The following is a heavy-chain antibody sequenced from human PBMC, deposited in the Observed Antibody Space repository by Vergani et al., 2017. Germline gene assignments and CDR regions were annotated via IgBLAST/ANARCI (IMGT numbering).Heavy chain of an antibody. CDR3: ARHTTYTDS. CDR2: IYPADSDT. CDR1: EYSFGNYW. J-gene: IGHJ4*02. D-gene: IGHD1-1*01. V-gene: IGHV5-51*01. Sequence: EVELVQSGPEMRKPGKSLKISCKGSEYSFGNYWIGWVRQMPGKRLEWMGIIYPADSDTRYSPSFQGQVTISADKSISTAFLQWDSLKASDTALYYCARHTTYTDSWGQGTLVTVSS.